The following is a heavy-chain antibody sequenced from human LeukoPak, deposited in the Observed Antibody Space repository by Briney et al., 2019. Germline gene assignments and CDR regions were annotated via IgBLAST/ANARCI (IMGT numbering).Heavy chain of an antibody. CDR3: AKGLGGDYYYYYYGMDV. Sequence: GRSLRLSCAASGFTFSSYAMSWVRQAPGKGLEWVSAISGSGGSTYYADSVKGRFTISRDNSKNTLYLQMNSLRAEDTAVYYCAKGLGGDYYYYYYGMDVWGQGTTVTASS. V-gene: IGHV3-23*01. D-gene: IGHD3-10*01. CDR1: GFTFSSYA. J-gene: IGHJ6*02. CDR2: ISGSGGST.